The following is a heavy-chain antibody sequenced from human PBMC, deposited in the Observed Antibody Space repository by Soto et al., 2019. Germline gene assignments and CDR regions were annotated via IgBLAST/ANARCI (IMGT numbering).Heavy chain of an antibody. CDR2: INVGNGNT. CDR3: AADSAPTTLGYYGMDV. V-gene: IGHV1-3*01. J-gene: IGHJ6*02. D-gene: IGHD4-17*01. CDR1: GYTFTSYA. Sequence: ASVKVSCKASGYTFTSYAMHWVRQAPGQRLEWIGWINVGNGNTKYAQKFQERVTITRDMSTSTAYMELSSLRSEDTAVYYCAADSAPTTLGYYGMDVWGQGTTVTVSS.